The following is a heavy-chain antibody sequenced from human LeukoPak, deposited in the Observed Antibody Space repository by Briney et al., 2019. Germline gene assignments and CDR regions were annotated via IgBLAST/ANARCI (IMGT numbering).Heavy chain of an antibody. CDR2: INHMGRT. D-gene: IGHD2-15*01. J-gene: IGHJ5*02. V-gene: IGHV4-30-4*01. Sequence: SETLSLPCTVSGASVSSDYYWSWIRQWPGEGLEWIGYINHMGRTYYTPSLMSRVTMAVDTSKNQFSLKVTSVTAADTAVYYCARRRQGYCGSRGCVGDFDPWGQGILVTVSS. CDR1: GASVSSDYY. CDR3: ARRRQGYCGSRGCVGDFDP.